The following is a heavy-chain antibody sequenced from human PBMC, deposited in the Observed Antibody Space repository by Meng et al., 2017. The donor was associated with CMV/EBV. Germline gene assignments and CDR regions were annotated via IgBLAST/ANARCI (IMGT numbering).Heavy chain of an antibody. V-gene: IGHV1-8*01. CDR3: ARGTETGIYDFWSGYYPSYYYYYGMDV. Sequence: RQATGQGLEWMGWMNPNSGNTGYAQKFQGRVTMTRNTSISTAYMELSSLRSEDTAVYYCARGTETGIYDFWSGYYPSYYYYYGMDVWGQGTTVTVSS. CDR2: MNPNSGNT. J-gene: IGHJ6*02. D-gene: IGHD3-3*01.